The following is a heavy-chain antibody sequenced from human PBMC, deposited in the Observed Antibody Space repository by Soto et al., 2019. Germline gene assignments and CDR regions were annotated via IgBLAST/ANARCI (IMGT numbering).Heavy chain of an antibody. CDR1: DYTFINYG. CDR2: ISAYNGNL. V-gene: IGHV1-18*01. Sequence: QVQLVQSGAEVKMPGASVKVSCKASDYTFINYGISWVRQAPGQGLEWMGWISAYNGNLNYAQKIQGRVTMTTDASTTTAYMELRSLRSDDTAVYYCARDGISGAEPFEIWGQGTMVTVSS. CDR3: ARDGISGAEPFEI. D-gene: IGHD1-20*01. J-gene: IGHJ3*02.